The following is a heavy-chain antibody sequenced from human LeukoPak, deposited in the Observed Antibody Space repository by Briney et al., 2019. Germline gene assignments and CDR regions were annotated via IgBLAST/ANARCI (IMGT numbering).Heavy chain of an antibody. J-gene: IGHJ4*02. V-gene: IGHV4-30-4*08. D-gene: IGHD1-26*01. CDR1: GGSISSSDYY. Sequence: KPSETLSLTCTVSGGSISSSDYYWSWIRQPPGKGLEWIGYIYYSGSTYYNPSLKSRVTISVDTSKNQFSLKLSSVTAADTAVYYCARGEVGASEFDYWGQGTLVTVSS. CDR2: IYYSGST. CDR3: ARGEVGASEFDY.